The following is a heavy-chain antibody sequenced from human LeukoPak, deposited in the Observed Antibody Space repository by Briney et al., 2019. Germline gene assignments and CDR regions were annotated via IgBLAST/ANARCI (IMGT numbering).Heavy chain of an antibody. D-gene: IGHD3-22*01. J-gene: IGHJ4*02. CDR1: EGTFSSYA. V-gene: IGHV1-69*13. CDR3: ARALDYYDSSGYPGY. CDR2: IIPIFGTA. Sequence: ASVTVSCTASEGTFSSYAISWVRQAPGQGLEWMGGIIPIFGTANYAQKFQGRVTITADESTSTAYMELSSLRSEDTAVYYCARALDYYDSSGYPGYWGQGTLVTVSS.